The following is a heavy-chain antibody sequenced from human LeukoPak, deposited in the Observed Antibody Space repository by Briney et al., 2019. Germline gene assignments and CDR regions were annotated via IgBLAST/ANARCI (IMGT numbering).Heavy chain of an antibody. CDR1: GFTFSSYG. V-gene: IGHV3-23*01. D-gene: IGHD3-10*01. CDR2: ISGSGGST. CDR3: ATAYYYGSGSYFEAFDI. J-gene: IGHJ3*02. Sequence: GGSLRLSCAASGFTFSSYGMSWVRQAPGKGLEWVSAISGSGGSTYYADSVKGRFTISRDNSKNTLYLQMNSLRAEDTAVYYCATAYYYGSGSYFEAFDIWGQGTMVTVSS.